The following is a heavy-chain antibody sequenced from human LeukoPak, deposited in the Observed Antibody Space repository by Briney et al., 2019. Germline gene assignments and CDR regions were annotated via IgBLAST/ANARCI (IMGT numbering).Heavy chain of an antibody. CDR2: MNPNSGNT. D-gene: IGHD6-13*01. V-gene: IGHV1-8*01. Sequence: ASVKVSCKASGYTFTSYDINWVRQATGQGLEWMGWMNPNSGNTGYAQKFQGRVTMTRNTSISTAYMELSSLRSEGTAVYYCARDPYSSSWYTYYYYGMDVWGQGTTVTVSS. J-gene: IGHJ6*02. CDR1: GYTFTSYD. CDR3: ARDPYSSSWYTYYYYGMDV.